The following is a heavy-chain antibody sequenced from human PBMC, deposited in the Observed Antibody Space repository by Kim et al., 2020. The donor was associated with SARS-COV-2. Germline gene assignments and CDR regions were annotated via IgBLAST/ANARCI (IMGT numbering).Heavy chain of an antibody. CDR3: ARVSGYCSSTSCYPKYFQH. J-gene: IGHJ1*01. CDR1: GYSISSGYY. CDR2: IYHSGST. V-gene: IGHV4-38-2*02. Sequence: SETLSLTCTVSGYSISSGYYWGWIRQPPGKGLEWIGSIYHSGSTYYNPSLKSRVTISVDTSKNQFSLKLSSVTAADTAVYYCARVSGYCSSTSCYPKYFQHWGQGTLVTVSS. D-gene: IGHD2-2*01.